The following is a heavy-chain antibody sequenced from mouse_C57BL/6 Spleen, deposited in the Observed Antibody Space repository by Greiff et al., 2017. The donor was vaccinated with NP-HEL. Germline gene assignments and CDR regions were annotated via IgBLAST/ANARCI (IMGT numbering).Heavy chain of an antibody. CDR1: GFTFSSYT. CDR2: ISGGGGNT. D-gene: IGHD1-1*01. CDR3: ARGAYGSSYAMDY. Sequence: EVQGVESGGGLVKPGGSLKLSCEASGFTFSSYTMSWVRQTPEKRLEWVATISGGGGNTYYPDSVKGRFTISRDNAKNTLYLQMSSLRSEDTALYYCARGAYGSSYAMDYWGQGTSVTVSS. V-gene: IGHV5-9*01. J-gene: IGHJ4*01.